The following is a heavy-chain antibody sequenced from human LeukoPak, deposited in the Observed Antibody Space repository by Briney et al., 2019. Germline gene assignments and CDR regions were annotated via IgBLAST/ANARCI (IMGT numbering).Heavy chain of an antibody. CDR2: INSDGSST. J-gene: IGHJ3*02. Sequence: GGSLRLSCAASGFTFSSYWMHWVRQAPGKGLVWVSRINSDGSSTTYADSVKGRFTIARDNAKNTLYLQMHSLRAEDTAVYYCARVGVSNAFDIWGQGPMVTVSS. CDR1: GFTFSSYW. D-gene: IGHD3-3*01. V-gene: IGHV3-74*01. CDR3: ARVGVSNAFDI.